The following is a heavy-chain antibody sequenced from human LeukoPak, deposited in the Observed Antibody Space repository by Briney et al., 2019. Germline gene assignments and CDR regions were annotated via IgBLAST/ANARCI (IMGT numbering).Heavy chain of an antibody. CDR2: ISSSGSTI. J-gene: IGHJ4*02. Sequence: GGSLRLSCAASGFTFSSYEMNWVRQAPGKGLEWVSYISSSGSTIYYADSVKGRFTISRDNSKNTLYLQMNSLRAEDTAVYYCAKDDYYDSSGYFDYWGQGTLVTVSS. CDR1: GFTFSSYE. CDR3: AKDDYYDSSGYFDY. D-gene: IGHD3-22*01. V-gene: IGHV3-48*03.